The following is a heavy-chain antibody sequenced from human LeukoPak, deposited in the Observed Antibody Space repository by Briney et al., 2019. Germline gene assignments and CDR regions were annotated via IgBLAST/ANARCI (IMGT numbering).Heavy chain of an antibody. V-gene: IGHV4-59*01. J-gene: IGHJ2*01. CDR1: GGSISSYY. Sequence: PSETLSPTCTVSGGSISSYYWSWIRQPPGKGLEWIGYIYYSGSTNYNPSLKSRVTISVDASKNQFSLKLSSVTAADTAVYYCARSQYYDFWSGYGWGPSFDLWGRGTLVTVSS. D-gene: IGHD3-3*01. CDR2: IYYSGST. CDR3: ARSQYYDFWSGYGWGPSFDL.